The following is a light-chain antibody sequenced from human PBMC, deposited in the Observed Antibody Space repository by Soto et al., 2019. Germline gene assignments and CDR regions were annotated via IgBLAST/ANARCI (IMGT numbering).Light chain of an antibody. Sequence: EIVLTQSPVTLSLSPGERATLSCSASQSVSSSYLAWYQQKPGQAPRLLIYDASSRATGIPVRFSGSGSGTEFTLTISSLQSEDFGVYYCQQNKDWPGTCGQGTKGDIK. V-gene: IGKV3D-20*02. CDR3: QQNKDWPGT. CDR1: QSVSSSY. CDR2: DAS. J-gene: IGKJ1*01.